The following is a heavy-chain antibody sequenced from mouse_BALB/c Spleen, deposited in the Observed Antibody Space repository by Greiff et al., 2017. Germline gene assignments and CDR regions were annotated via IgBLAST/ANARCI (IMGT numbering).Heavy chain of an antibody. Sequence: EVQLQESGPGLVKPSQSLSLTCSVTGYSITSGYYWNWIRQFPGNKLEWMGYISYDGSNNYNPSLKNRISITRDTSKNQFFLKLNSVTTEDTATYYCARDFHYPMDYWGQGTSVTVSS. CDR2: ISYDGSN. J-gene: IGHJ4*01. CDR1: GYSITSGYY. V-gene: IGHV3-6*02. CDR3: ARDFHYPMDY.